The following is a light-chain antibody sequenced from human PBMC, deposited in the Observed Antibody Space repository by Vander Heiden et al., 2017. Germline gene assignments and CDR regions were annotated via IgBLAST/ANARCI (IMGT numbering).Light chain of an antibody. J-gene: IGLJ1*01. CDR1: SSDVGGYNY. CDR2: DVS. V-gene: IGLV2-11*01. Sequence: SALTQPRSVSGSPGQSVSLSCTGTSSDVGGYNYVSWYQQHPGKAPKLMIYDVSKRPSGVPDRFSGSKSGNTASLTISGLQAEDEADYYCCSYAGSYTFGNYVCGTGTKVTVL. CDR3: CSYAGSYTFGNYV.